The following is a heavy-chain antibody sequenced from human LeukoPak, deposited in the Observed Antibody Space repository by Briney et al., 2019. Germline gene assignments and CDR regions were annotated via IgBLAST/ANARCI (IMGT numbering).Heavy chain of an antibody. D-gene: IGHD6-13*01. CDR3: ARVGYSSSWYFDY. Sequence: ASVKVSCKASGYTFTGYYMHWVRQAPGQGLEWMGRINPNSGGTNYAQKFQGRVTMTRDTSISTAYMELSRLRSHDTAVYYCARVGYSSSWYFDYWGQGTLVTVSS. J-gene: IGHJ4*02. CDR2: INPNSGGT. V-gene: IGHV1-2*06. CDR1: GYTFTGYY.